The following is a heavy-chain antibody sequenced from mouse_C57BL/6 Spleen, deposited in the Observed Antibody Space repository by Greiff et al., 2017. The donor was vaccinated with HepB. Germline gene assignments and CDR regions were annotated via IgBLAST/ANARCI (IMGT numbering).Heavy chain of an antibody. Sequence: QVQLQQPGAELVKPGASVKMSCKASGYTFTSYWITWVKQRPGQGLEWIGEIDPSDSYTNYNQKFKGKSTLTVDKSSSTAYMQLSSLTSEDSAVYYCARDYGSSWKGYFDVWGTGTTVTVSS. CDR3: ARDYGSSWKGYFDV. V-gene: IGHV1-69*01. D-gene: IGHD1-1*01. CDR1: GYTFTSYW. CDR2: IDPSDSYT. J-gene: IGHJ1*03.